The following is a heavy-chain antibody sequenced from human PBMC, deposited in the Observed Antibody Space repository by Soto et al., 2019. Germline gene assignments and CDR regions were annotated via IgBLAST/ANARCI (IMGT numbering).Heavy chain of an antibody. CDR1: GFTVSSNS. D-gene: IGHD3-10*01. CDR3: ARDLSGSGRPHNF. Sequence: GGSLRLSCAASGFTVSSNSMTWVRQAPVKGLEWVSVLYSGGTTYYADSVKDRFTISRDNSKNTLYLQMNSLRAEDTAVYYCARDLSGSGRPHNFWGQGTLVTVSS. J-gene: IGHJ4*02. CDR2: LYSGGTT. V-gene: IGHV3-66*01.